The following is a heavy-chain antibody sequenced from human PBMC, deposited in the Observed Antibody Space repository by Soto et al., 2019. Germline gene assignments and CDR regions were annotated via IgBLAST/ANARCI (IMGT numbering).Heavy chain of an antibody. CDR2: ISWNSDSI. D-gene: IGHD3-22*01. V-gene: IGHV3-9*01. CDR1: GFTFDDYA. CDR3: AKDSDRWLPPPYFDY. J-gene: IGHJ4*02. Sequence: GGSLRLSCAASGFTFDDYALHWVRQAPGKGLEWVSGISWNSDSIEYADSVKGRFTISRDNAKNSLYLQMNSLRAEDTALYYCAKDSDRWLPPPYFDYWGQGTLVTVSS.